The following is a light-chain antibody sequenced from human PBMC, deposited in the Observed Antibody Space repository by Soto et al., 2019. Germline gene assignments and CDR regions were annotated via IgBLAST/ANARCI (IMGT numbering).Light chain of an antibody. Sequence: QSVLTQPASVSGSPGQSITISCTGTSSGVGGYNYVSWYQQHPAKAPELMIFDVSSRPSGVSNRFSGSKSGNTASLTISGLQAEDGADYYCISYTGSSTVFGTGTKVPAL. CDR1: SSGVGGYNY. J-gene: IGLJ1*01. CDR2: DVS. CDR3: ISYTGSSTV. V-gene: IGLV2-14*03.